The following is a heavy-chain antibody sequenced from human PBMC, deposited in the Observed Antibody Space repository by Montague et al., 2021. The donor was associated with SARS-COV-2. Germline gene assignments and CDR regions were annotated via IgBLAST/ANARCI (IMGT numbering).Heavy chain of an antibody. CDR2: IYYTGMT. Sequence: SETLSLTCTVSGGSIGSHYWSWIRLPPGRGLEWVGHIYYTGMTKXKSSLKSRVTISVDTSKNQLSLKLDSVTAADTAVYYCARGSGSASATWFDPWGQGTLVTVSS. J-gene: IGHJ5*02. V-gene: IGHV4-59*11. D-gene: IGHD6-25*01. CDR1: GGSIGSHY. CDR3: ARGSGSASATWFDP.